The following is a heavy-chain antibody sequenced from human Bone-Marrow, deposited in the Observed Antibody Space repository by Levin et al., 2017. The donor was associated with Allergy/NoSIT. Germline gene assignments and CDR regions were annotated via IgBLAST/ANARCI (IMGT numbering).Heavy chain of an antibody. D-gene: IGHD6-19*01. CDR2: INYRTTT. Sequence: KPSETLSLTCTVSGASITSGDFYWTWIRQPPGTGLEWIGYINYRTTTYYNLSLKSRLIISMDTSKNQFSLKVSSVTAADTAVYYCARHSPWEVAVDGNYWGQGALVTVSS. CDR3: ARHSPWEVAVDGNY. CDR1: GASITSGDFY. J-gene: IGHJ4*02. V-gene: IGHV4-30-4*01.